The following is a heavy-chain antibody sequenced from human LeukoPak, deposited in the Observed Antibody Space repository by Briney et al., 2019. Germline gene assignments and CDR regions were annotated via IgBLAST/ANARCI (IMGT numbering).Heavy chain of an antibody. J-gene: IGHJ4*02. CDR3: ARGFSTGFDY. Sequence: SETLSLTCTVSGGSISSYYWSWIXQPPGXGLEWIGYIYYSGSTNYNPSLKSRVTISVDTSKNQFSLKLSSVTAADTAVYYCARGFSTGFDYWGQGTLVTVSS. CDR2: IYYSGST. D-gene: IGHD2-2*01. V-gene: IGHV4-59*08. CDR1: GGSISSYY.